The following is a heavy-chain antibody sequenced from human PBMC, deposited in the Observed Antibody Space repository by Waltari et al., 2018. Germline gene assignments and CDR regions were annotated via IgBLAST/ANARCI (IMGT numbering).Heavy chain of an antibody. Sequence: VQLVQSGAEVKKPGSSVKVSCKASGGTFSSYAISWVRQAPGQGLEWMGGIIAILGVANSAQKCQGRVTITADESTSTAYMELSSLRSEDTAVYYCARIGRDGYNYYYYYYMDVWGKGTTVTVSS. CDR2: IIAILGVA. CDR3: ARIGRDGYNYYYYYYMDV. J-gene: IGHJ6*03. V-gene: IGHV1-69*04. D-gene: IGHD5-12*01. CDR1: GGTFSSYA.